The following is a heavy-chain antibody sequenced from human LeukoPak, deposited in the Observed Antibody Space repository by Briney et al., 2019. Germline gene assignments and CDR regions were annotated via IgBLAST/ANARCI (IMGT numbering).Heavy chain of an antibody. CDR1: GFTFSSYA. D-gene: IGHD3-9*01. Sequence: GGSLRLSCAASGFTFSSYAMSWVRQAPGKGLEWVSAISGSGGSTYYADSVKGRFTISRDNSKNTLYLQMNSLRAEDTAVYNCAKVGSQILTGHPYYYMDVWGKGTTVTVSS. J-gene: IGHJ6*03. V-gene: IGHV3-23*01. CDR2: ISGSGGST. CDR3: AKVGSQILTGHPYYYMDV.